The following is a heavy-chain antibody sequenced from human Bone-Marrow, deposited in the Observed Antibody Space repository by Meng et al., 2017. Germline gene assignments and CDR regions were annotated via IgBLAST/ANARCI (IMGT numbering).Heavy chain of an antibody. D-gene: IGHD5-18*01. CDR1: GFTFGDYA. Sequence: GESLKISRTASGFTFGDYAMSWFRQAPGKGLEWVGFIRSKAYGGTTEYAASVKGRFTISRDDSKSIAYLQMNSLKTEDTAVYYCTRDGEGYSYGYGISGYYYGMDVWGQGTTVTVSS. CDR3: TRDGEGYSYGYGISGYYYGMDV. CDR2: IRSKAYGGTT. V-gene: IGHV3-49*03. J-gene: IGHJ6*02.